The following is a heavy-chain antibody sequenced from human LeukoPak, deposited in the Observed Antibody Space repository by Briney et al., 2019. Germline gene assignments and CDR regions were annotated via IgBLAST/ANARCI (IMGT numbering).Heavy chain of an antibody. J-gene: IGHJ4*02. V-gene: IGHV3-20*04. CDR2: MNWNGGTT. CDR3: ARDSGRYCFDY. CDR1: GFTFDDYG. D-gene: IGHD1-26*01. Sequence: GGSLRLSCAASGFTFDDYGMTWVRQAPGNGLEWVSGMNWNGGTTGYGDSVKGRFTISRDNAKNSLYLQMNSLRAEDTALYYCARDSGRYCFDYWGQGTLVTVSS.